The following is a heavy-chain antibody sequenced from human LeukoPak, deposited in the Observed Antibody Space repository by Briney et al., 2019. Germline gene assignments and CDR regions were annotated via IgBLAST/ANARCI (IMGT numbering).Heavy chain of an antibody. V-gene: IGHV1-2*06. Sequence: GASVKVSCKASGYTFTGYYMHWVRQAPGQGPEWMGRINPNSGGTNYAQKFQGRVTMTRDTSISTAYMELSRLRSDDTAVYYCARLVLVPAADGEFDYWGQGTLVTVSS. D-gene: IGHD2-2*01. CDR3: ARLVLVPAADGEFDY. CDR2: INPNSGGT. J-gene: IGHJ4*02. CDR1: GYTFTGYY.